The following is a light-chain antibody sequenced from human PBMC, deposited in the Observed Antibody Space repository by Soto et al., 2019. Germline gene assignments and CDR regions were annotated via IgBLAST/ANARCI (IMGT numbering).Light chain of an antibody. CDR2: GAS. Sequence: EIVMTQCRVPLSVSPGERATLSCRAGQSVGSNLALYQQKPGQAPRLLIYGASTRATGIPARFSGSGSGTEFTLTISSLEPEDFVVYYCQQRSNWPPVTFGGGTKVDIK. CDR1: QSVGSN. J-gene: IGKJ4*01. CDR3: QQRSNWPPVT. V-gene: IGKV3-15*01.